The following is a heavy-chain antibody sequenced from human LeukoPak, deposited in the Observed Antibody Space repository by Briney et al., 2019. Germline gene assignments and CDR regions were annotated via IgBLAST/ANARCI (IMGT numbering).Heavy chain of an antibody. D-gene: IGHD3-10*01. CDR2: IYYSGST. J-gene: IGHJ4*02. V-gene: IGHV4-59*01. CDR1: GGSISSYY. Sequence: SETLSLTCTVSGGSISSYYWSWIRQPPGKGLEWIGYIYYSGSTNYNPSLKSRVTISVDTSKNQFSLKLSSVTAADTAVYYCARDYGSGSYFDYWGQGTLVTVSS. CDR3: ARDYGSGSYFDY.